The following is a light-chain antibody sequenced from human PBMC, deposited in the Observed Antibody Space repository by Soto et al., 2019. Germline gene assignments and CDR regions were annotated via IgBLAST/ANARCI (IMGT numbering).Light chain of an antibody. J-gene: IGLJ3*02. CDR2: DND. CDR1: NSNIGNNH. Sequence: QSVLTQPPSVSAAPGQRVTISCSGANSNIGNNHVSWYQQLPGAAPKLLIYDNDYRPSGISDRFSGSKSGTSATLAITGLQTGDEAVYYCGTWDSSLSSGGVFGGGTKLTV. V-gene: IGLV1-51*01. CDR3: GTWDSSLSSGGV.